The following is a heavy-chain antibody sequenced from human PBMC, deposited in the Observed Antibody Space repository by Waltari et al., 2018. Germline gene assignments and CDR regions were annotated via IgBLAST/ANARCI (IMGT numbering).Heavy chain of an antibody. J-gene: IGHJ4*02. Sequence: EVRVVESGGGLVQPGGSLRLSCAASGFTLSGLWMSWFRQAPGKGLEWVANMRPDGSQKYYVDSVKGRFTISRDNAKNSLYLHMNSLRVEDTAVYYCARDVDYWGQGTLVTVSS. CDR1: GFTLSGLW. CDR2: MRPDGSQK. V-gene: IGHV3-7*01. CDR3: ARDVDY.